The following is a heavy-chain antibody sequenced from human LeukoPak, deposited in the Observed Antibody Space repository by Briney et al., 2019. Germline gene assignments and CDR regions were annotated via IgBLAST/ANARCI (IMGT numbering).Heavy chain of an antibody. J-gene: IGHJ4*02. V-gene: IGHV4-61*08. CDR3: AGASGRQPPD. CDR1: GGSISSGGYY. CDR2: IYHSGST. D-gene: IGHD2-15*01. Sequence: PSETLSLTCTVSGGSISSGGYYWSWIRQPPGKGLERIGYIYHSGSTNYNPSLKSRVTISVDTSKNQFSLKLSSVTAADTAVYYCAGASGRQPPDWGQGTLVTVSS.